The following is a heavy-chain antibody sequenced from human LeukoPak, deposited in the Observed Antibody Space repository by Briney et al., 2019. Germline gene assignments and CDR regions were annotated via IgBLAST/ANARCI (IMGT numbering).Heavy chain of an antibody. Sequence: GASVKVSCKASGGTFSSYAISWVRQALGQGLEWMGGIIPIFGTANYAQKFQGRVTITADESTSTAYMELSSLRSEDTAVYYCAKGDDYSTIDYWGQGTLVTVSS. CDR1: GGTFSSYA. J-gene: IGHJ4*02. CDR2: IIPIFGTA. D-gene: IGHD4-11*01. CDR3: AKGDDYSTIDY. V-gene: IGHV1-69*13.